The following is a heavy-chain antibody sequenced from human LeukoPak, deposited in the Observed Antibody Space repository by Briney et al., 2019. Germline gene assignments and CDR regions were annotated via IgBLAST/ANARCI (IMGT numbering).Heavy chain of an antibody. J-gene: IGHJ2*01. CDR2: IYYSGST. D-gene: IGHD4-17*01. V-gene: IGHV4-59*02. CDR1: GGSVSSDY. CDR3: ARLYRVTTATIDYWYFDL. Sequence: SETLSLTCTVSGGSVSSDYWNWIRQPPGKGLEWIGYIYYSGSTNYNPSLKSRITISVDTSRNQFSLKLSSATAADTAVYYCARLYRVTTATIDYWYFDLSGRGTLVTVSS.